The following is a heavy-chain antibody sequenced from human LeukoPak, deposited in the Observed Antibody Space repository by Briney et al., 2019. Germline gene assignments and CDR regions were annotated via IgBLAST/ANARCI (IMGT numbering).Heavy chain of an antibody. CDR2: ISGSGGST. CDR3: ASLDYFDSSDYGDY. V-gene: IGHV3-23*01. Sequence: PGWSLRLSCAASGFTFNNYAMSWVRLAPGKGLEWVSAISGSGGSTYYVDSVKGRFTISRDNSKNTLYLQMNSLRAEDTALYYCASLDYFDSSDYGDYWGQGTLVTVSS. J-gene: IGHJ4*02. CDR1: GFTFNNYA. D-gene: IGHD3-22*01.